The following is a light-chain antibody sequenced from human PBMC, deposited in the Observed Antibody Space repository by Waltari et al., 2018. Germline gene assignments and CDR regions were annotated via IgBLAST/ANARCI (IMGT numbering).Light chain of an antibody. CDR2: WAS. Sequence: DIVMTQSPDSLAVSLGERATINCKSSQSVLYTSINKNYLAWYQQKPGQPPKLLIYWASTRESGVPDRCSGSGSGTDFTLTISSLQAEDVAVYYCQQYYSTPPITFGQGTRLEIK. V-gene: IGKV4-1*01. CDR3: QQYYSTPPIT. CDR1: QSVLYTSINKNY. J-gene: IGKJ5*01.